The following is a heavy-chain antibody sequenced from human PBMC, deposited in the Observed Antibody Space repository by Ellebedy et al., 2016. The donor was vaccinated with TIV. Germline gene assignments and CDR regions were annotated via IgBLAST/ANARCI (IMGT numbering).Heavy chain of an antibody. Sequence: GESLKISCKGSGYSFTSYWISWVRQMPGKGLEWMGRIYPSDSYTNYSPSFQGHVIISADKSISTAYLQWIRLKASDTPMYYCASAGDYVGGFDYWGQGTLVTVSS. D-gene: IGHD4-17*01. V-gene: IGHV5-10-1*01. CDR3: ASAGDYVGGFDY. CDR1: GYSFTSYW. J-gene: IGHJ4*02. CDR2: IYPSDSYT.